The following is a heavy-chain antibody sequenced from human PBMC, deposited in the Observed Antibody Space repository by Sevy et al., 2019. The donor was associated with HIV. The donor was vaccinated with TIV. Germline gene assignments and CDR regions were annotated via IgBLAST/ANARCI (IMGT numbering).Heavy chain of an antibody. CDR2: LFGGGHGA. V-gene: IGHV3-23*01. CDR3: AKMVSQLLSEYYFDY. CDR1: GFTFSDYA. D-gene: IGHD2-2*01. J-gene: IGHJ4*02. Sequence: GGSLRLSCVASGFTFSDYAMSWVRQAPGKGLEWVSSLFGGGHGANYENSAKGRLISSRDNSRNTLSLQLNSRRAEVAAVDYCAKMVSQLLSEYYFDYWGQGLLVTVSS.